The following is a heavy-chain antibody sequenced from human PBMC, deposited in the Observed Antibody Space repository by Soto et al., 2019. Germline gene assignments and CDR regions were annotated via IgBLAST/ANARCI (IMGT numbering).Heavy chain of an antibody. CDR1: GFTFSSYA. CDR2: ISGSGGST. J-gene: IGHJ6*03. CDR3: AKNGYCSSTSCYLRYYYMDV. V-gene: IGHV3-23*01. D-gene: IGHD2-2*01. Sequence: GGSLRLSCAASGFTFSSYAMSWVRQAPGKGLEWVSAISGSGGSTYYADSVKGRFTISRDNSKNTLYLQMNSLRAEDTAVYYCAKNGYCSSTSCYLRYYYMDVWGKGTTVTVSS.